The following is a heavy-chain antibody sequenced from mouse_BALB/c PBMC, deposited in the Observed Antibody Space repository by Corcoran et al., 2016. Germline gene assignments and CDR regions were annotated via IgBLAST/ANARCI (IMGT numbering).Heavy chain of an antibody. Sequence: EVQLQQSGAELVKPGASVKLSCTASGFNIKDTYMHWVKQRPEQGLEWIGRIDPANGNTKYDPKFQGKATITADTSSNTAYLQLSSLTSEDTAVYYCARRGDDGRFDYWGQGTTLTVPS. CDR2: IDPANGNT. D-gene: IGHD2-12*01. CDR1: GFNIKDTY. J-gene: IGHJ2*01. V-gene: IGHV14-3*02. CDR3: ARRGDDGRFDY.